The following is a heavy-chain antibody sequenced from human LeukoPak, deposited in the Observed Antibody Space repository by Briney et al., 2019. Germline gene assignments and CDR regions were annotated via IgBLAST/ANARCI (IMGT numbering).Heavy chain of an antibody. CDR2: IYTSGST. D-gene: IGHD4-17*01. J-gene: IGHJ5*02. CDR3: ASTPPPDYGDYLFDP. V-gene: IGHV4-4*07. CDR1: GGSISSYY. Sequence: PSETLSLTCTVSGGSISSYYWSWIRQPAGKGLEWIGRIYTSGSTNYNPSLKSRVTMSVDTSKNQFSLRLSSVTAADTAVYYCASTPPPDYGDYLFDPWGQGTLVTVSS.